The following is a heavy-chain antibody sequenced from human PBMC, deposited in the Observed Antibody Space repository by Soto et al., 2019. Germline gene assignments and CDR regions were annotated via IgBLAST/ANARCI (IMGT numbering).Heavy chain of an antibody. V-gene: IGHV4-59*08. CDR3: ARQGFGPLHGLVDG. J-gene: IGHJ6*01. CDR1: GGSISSYY. Sequence: QVQLQESGPGLVKPSETLSLSCTVSGGSISSYYWSWFRQSPGKRMEWIGYVHHSWGSSYNPSLQSRVAISLDTSKSQFSLKVTSVTATVTAVYYCARQGFGPLHGLVDGRGQGTTVTVPS. CDR2: VHHSWGS. D-gene: IGHD3-10*01.